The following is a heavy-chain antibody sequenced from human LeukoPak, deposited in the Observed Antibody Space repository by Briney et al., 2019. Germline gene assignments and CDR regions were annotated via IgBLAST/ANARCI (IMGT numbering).Heavy chain of an antibody. CDR3: ASTRHLEWLVMPLVD. Sequence: AASVKVSCKASGYTFTSYYMHWVRQAPGQGLEWMGGIIPIFGTANYAQKFQGRVTITTDESTSTAYMELSSLRSEDTAVYYCASTRHLEWLVMPLVDWGQGTLVTVSS. D-gene: IGHD3-3*01. CDR2: IIPIFGTA. CDR1: GYTFTSYY. J-gene: IGHJ4*02. V-gene: IGHV1-69*05.